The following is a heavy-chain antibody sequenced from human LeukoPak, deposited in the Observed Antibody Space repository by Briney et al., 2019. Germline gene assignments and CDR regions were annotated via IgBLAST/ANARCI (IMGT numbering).Heavy chain of an antibody. CDR2: IQSKTDGGKT. CDR3: TTGIRGD. V-gene: IGHV3-15*01. J-gene: IGHJ4*02. CDR1: EFTFNTYV. D-gene: IGHD3-3*02. Sequence: PWGSLRLSCAASEFTFNTYVMSWVRQAPGKGLEWVGRIQSKTDGGKTDYAAPVKGRFTISRDDSKNTLYLQMNSLKTEDTAIYYCTTGIRGDWGQGTLVTVSS.